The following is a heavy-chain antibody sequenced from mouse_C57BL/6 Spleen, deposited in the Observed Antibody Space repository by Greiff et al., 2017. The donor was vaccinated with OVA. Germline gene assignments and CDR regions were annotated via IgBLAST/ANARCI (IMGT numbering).Heavy chain of an antibody. Sequence: EVKLVESGGGLVQSGRSLRLSCATSGFTFSDFYMEWVRQAPVKGLEWIAASRNKANDYTTEYSASVKGRFIVSRDTSQSILYLQMNALRAEDTAIYYCARDAYGNYYAMDYWGQGTSVTVSS. CDR2: SRNKANDYTT. D-gene: IGHD1-1*01. V-gene: IGHV7-1*01. CDR1: GFTFSDFY. J-gene: IGHJ4*01. CDR3: ARDAYGNYYAMDY.